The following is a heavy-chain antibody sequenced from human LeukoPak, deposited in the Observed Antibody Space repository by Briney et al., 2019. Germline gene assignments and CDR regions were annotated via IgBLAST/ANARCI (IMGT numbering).Heavy chain of an antibody. CDR3: AKDPRIAAAGLASYYFDY. CDR1: GFTFSSYS. V-gene: IGHV3-30*18. CDR2: ISYDGSNK. Sequence: GGSLRLSCAASGFTFSSYSMNWVRQAPGKGLEWVAVISYDGSNKYYADSVKGRFTISRDNSKNTLYLQMNSLRAEDTAVYYCAKDPRIAAAGLASYYFDYWGQGTLVTVSS. D-gene: IGHD6-13*01. J-gene: IGHJ4*02.